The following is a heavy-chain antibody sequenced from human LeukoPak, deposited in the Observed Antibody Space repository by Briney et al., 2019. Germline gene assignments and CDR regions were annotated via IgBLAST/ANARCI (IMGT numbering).Heavy chain of an antibody. CDR3: ARAMIVVSNQFDY. CDR2: ISTSTTTI. V-gene: IGHV3-48*01. J-gene: IGHJ4*02. D-gene: IGHD3-22*01. CDR1: GFTFSSYS. Sequence: GGSLRLSCESSGFTFSSYSMNWVRQAPGKGLEWISYISTSTTTIYYANSVKGRFTISRDNAKKSLYLQMNSLRAEDTAVYYCARAMIVVSNQFDYWGQGTLVTVSS.